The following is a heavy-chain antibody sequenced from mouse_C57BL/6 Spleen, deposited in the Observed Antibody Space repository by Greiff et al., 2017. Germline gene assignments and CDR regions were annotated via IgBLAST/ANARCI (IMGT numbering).Heavy chain of an antibody. D-gene: IGHD1-1*01. V-gene: IGHV1-76*01. CDR2: IYPGSGNT. J-gene: IGHJ4*01. Sequence: VQLQQSGAELVRPGASVKLSCKASGYTFTDYYINWVKQRPGQGLEWIARIYPGSGNTYYNEKFKGKATLTAEKSSSTAYMQLSSLTSEDSAVYFCAREATVVATRAMDDWGQGTSGTVSS. CDR3: AREATVVATRAMDD. CDR1: GYTFTDYY.